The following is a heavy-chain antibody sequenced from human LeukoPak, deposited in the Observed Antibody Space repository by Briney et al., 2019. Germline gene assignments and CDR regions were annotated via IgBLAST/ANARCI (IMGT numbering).Heavy chain of an antibody. CDR3: ANARQDTVFYDSSGYYFATPLDY. J-gene: IGHJ4*02. V-gene: IGHV3-30*04. CDR1: GFTLSSYA. D-gene: IGHD3-22*01. CDR2: ISYDGNIK. Sequence: SLTPSCAAAGFTLSSYAMDWVRQAPGKGLQWLGFISYDGNIKYEDSVKGRFNISRDNSKNTLYLQMNSLRAEDTAVYYCANARQDTVFYDSSGYYFATPLDYWGQGTLVTVCS.